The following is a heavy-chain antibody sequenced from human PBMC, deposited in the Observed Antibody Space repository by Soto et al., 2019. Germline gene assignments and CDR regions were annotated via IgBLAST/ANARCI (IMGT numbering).Heavy chain of an antibody. CDR1: GGSVSSGSYY. CDR3: ARVGAYDFWSGYPIGYYFDY. CDR2: IYYSGST. V-gene: IGHV4-61*01. J-gene: IGHJ4*02. D-gene: IGHD3-3*01. Sequence: SETLSLTCTVSGGSVSSGSYYWSWIRQPPGKGLEWIGYIYYSGSTNYNPSLKSRVTISVDTSKNQFSLKLSSVTAADTAVYYCARVGAYDFWSGYPIGYYFDYWGQGTLVTVSS.